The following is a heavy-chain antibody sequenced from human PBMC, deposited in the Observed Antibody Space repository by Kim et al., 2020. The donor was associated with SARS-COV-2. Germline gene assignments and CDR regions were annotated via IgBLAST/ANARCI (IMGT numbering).Heavy chain of an antibody. CDR2: INHSGST. D-gene: IGHD6-13*01. J-gene: IGHJ6*02. V-gene: IGHV4-34*01. CDR1: GGSFSGYY. CDR3: ARIAIAAAGTNYYYYGMDV. Sequence: SETLSLTCAVYGGSFSGYYWSWIRQPPGKGLEWIGEINHSGSTNYNPSLKSRVTISVDTSKNQFSLKLSSVTAADTAVYYCARIAIAAAGTNYYYYGMDVWGQGTTVTVSS.